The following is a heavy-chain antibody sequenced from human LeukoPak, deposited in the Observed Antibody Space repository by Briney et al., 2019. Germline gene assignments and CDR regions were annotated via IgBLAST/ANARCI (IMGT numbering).Heavy chain of an antibody. CDR3: VRQGGTSSLISYSWFDP. CDR1: GDSFSRTSYY. J-gene: IGHJ5*02. V-gene: IGHV4-39*01. Sequence: PSETVSLTCTVSGDSFSRTSYYWGWIRQAPGKGLDWIGSISYNGVTYVNPSIESRVTISADTSRTQVYLKLTSVTAADTGFYYCVRQGGTSSLISYSWFDPWGQGKLVTVSS. D-gene: IGHD6-19*01. CDR2: ISYNGVT.